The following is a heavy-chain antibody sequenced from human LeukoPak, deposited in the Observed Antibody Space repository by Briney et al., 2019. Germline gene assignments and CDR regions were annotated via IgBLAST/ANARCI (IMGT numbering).Heavy chain of an antibody. Sequence: PSETLSLTCAVYGGSFSGYYWSWIRQPPGEGLEWIGEINHSGSTNYNPSLKSRVTISVDTSKNQFSLKLSSVTAADTAVYYCARGRYKYPFDYWGQGTLVTVSS. D-gene: IGHD3-16*02. CDR3: ARGRYKYPFDY. J-gene: IGHJ4*02. CDR2: INHSGST. V-gene: IGHV4-34*01. CDR1: GGSFSGYY.